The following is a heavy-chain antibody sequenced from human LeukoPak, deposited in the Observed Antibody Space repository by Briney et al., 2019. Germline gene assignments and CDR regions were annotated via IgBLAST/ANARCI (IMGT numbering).Heavy chain of an antibody. CDR3: ARDKGKWEHLRYFDY. CDR2: ISAYNGNT. D-gene: IGHD1-26*01. V-gene: IGHV1-18*01. CDR1: GYTFSSYG. J-gene: IGHJ4*02. Sequence: GASVKVSCKASGYTFSSYGISWVRQAPGQGLEWMGWISAYNGNTKYAQKLQGRVTMTTDTSTSTAYMVLRSLRSDDTAVYYCARDKGKWEHLRYFDYWGQGTLVTVSS.